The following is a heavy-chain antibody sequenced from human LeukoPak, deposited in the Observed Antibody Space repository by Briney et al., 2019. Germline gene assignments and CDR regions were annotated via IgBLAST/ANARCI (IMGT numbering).Heavy chain of an antibody. J-gene: IGHJ4*02. D-gene: IGHD6-19*01. CDR3: AREGSGWYGDY. CDR1: GFTLSSYE. V-gene: IGHV3-48*03. Sequence: GGSLRLSCAASGFTLSSYEMNWVRQAPGKGLEWVSYISSSGSTIYYADSVKGRFTISRDNAKNSLYLQMNSVRAEDTAVYYCAREGSGWYGDYWGQGTLVTVSS. CDR2: ISSSGSTI.